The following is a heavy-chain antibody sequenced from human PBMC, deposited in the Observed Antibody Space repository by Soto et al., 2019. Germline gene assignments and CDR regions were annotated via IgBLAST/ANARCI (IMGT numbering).Heavy chain of an antibody. CDR2: IWYDGSNK. Sequence: QVQVVESGGGVVQPGRSLRLSCAASGFTFSSYGMHWVRQAPGKGLEWVAVIWYDGSNKYYADSVKGRFTISRDNSKNNLYLQMNSLRAEDTAVYYCARDRGRSGDTEMVRLYYGMDVWGQGTTVTVSS. D-gene: IGHD5-18*01. CDR1: GFTFSSYG. CDR3: ARDRGRSGDTEMVRLYYGMDV. J-gene: IGHJ6*02. V-gene: IGHV3-33*01.